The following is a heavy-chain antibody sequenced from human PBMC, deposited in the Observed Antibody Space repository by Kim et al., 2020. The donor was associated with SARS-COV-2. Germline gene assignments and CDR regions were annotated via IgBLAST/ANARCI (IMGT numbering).Heavy chain of an antibody. CDR2: IWYDGSNK. CDR3: ARGAGSGYSSSWYYFDY. CDR1: GFTFSSYG. J-gene: IGHJ4*02. Sequence: GGSLRLSCAASGFTFSSYGMHWVRQAPGKGLEWVAVIWYDGSNKYYADSVKGRFTISRDNSKNTLYLQMNSLRAEDTAVYYCARGAGSGYSSSWYYFDYWGQGTLVTVSS. D-gene: IGHD6-13*01. V-gene: IGHV3-33*01.